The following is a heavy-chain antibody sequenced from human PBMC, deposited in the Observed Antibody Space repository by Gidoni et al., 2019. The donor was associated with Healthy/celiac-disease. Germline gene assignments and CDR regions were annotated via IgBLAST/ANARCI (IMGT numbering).Heavy chain of an antibody. Sequence: EVQLVESGGGLAQPGGSLRPSGSASGFTFSRYSMNWVRQAPGKGLEWVSYISSSSSTIYYADSVKGRFTISRDNAKNSLYLQMNSLRDEDTAVYYCARDARWLQPGWWFDPWGQGTLVTVSS. CDR1: GFTFSRYS. CDR2: ISSSSSTI. D-gene: IGHD5-12*01. CDR3: ARDARWLQPGWWFDP. V-gene: IGHV3-48*02. J-gene: IGHJ5*02.